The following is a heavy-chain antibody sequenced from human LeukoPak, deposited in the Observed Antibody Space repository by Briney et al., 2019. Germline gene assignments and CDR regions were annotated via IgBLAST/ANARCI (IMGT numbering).Heavy chain of an antibody. Sequence: SSETLSLTCSVSGGSISRYYWSWIRQPPGKGLEWIGYIYYSGSTNYNPSLKSRVTISVDTSKNQFSLKLNSVTAADTAVYYCARGPFGVVESFDYWGRGTLVTVSS. CDR1: GGSISRYY. CDR2: IYYSGST. D-gene: IGHD3-3*01. J-gene: IGHJ4*02. CDR3: ARGPFGVVESFDY. V-gene: IGHV4-59*01.